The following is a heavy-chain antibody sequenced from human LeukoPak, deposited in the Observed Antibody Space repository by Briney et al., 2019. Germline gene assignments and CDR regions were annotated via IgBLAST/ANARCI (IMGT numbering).Heavy chain of an antibody. CDR2: ISSSGSTI. V-gene: IGHV3-48*03. Sequence: PGGSLRLSCAASGFTFSSYEMNWVRQAPGKGLEWVSYISSSGSTIYYADSVKGRFTISRDNAKNSLYLQMNSLRAEDSAVYYCARDFGGFGELLPGYFDYWGQGTLVTVSS. J-gene: IGHJ4*02. CDR3: ARDFGGFGELLPGYFDY. CDR1: GFTFSSYE. D-gene: IGHD3-10*01.